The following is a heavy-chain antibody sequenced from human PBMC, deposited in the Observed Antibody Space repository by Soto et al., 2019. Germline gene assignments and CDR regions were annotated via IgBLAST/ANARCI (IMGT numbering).Heavy chain of an antibody. Sequence: GGSLRLSCAASGFTFSSYTMSWVRQAPGKGLEWVSGISGSGTNTYLAASVKGRFTISRDNSRNTMYLQMNSLRAEDTAVYYCPKVEGVTVIIAPQSYWGQGTQVTVSS. V-gene: IGHV3-23*01. J-gene: IGHJ4*02. CDR2: ISGSGTNT. D-gene: IGHD3-22*01. CDR3: PKVEGVTVIIAPQSY. CDR1: GFTFSSYT.